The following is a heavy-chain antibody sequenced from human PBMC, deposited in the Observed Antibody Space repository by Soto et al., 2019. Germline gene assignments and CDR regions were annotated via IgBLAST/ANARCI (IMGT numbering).Heavy chain of an antibody. J-gene: IGHJ4*02. V-gene: IGHV3-11*06. CDR1: GFTFSDYY. CDR3: AVGDRPKGRWLLLPSSGY. Sequence: QVQLVESGGGLVKPGGSLRLSCAASGFTFSDYYMSWIRQAPGKGLEWVSYISSSSSYTNYADSVKGRFTISRDNANNPLYRQINSRGAGEPVVYYWAVGDRPKGRWLLLPSSGYWGRGTLVTVSS. D-gene: IGHD2-15*01. CDR2: ISSSSSYT.